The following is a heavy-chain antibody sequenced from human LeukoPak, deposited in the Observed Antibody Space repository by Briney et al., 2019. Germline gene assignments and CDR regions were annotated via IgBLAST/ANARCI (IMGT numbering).Heavy chain of an antibody. CDR3: ARERGYYDSSGYYYEGAFDY. J-gene: IGHJ4*02. CDR2: INPNSGNT. Sequence: ASVKVSCKASGYTFTGYYMHWVRQAPGQGLEWMGWINPNSGNTGYAQKFQGRVTMTRNTSISTAYMELSRLRSDDTAVYYCARERGYYDSSGYYYEGAFDYWGQGTLVTVSS. V-gene: IGHV1-2*02. D-gene: IGHD3-22*01. CDR1: GYTFTGYY.